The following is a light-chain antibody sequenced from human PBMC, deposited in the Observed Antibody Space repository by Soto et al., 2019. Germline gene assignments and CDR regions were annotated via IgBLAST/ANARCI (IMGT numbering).Light chain of an antibody. CDR2: GAS. J-gene: IGKJ3*01. V-gene: IGKV3-20*01. CDR3: QQYGRSPTT. Sequence: EVVLTQSPGTLSLSPGERATLSCRASQSVSFTHVAWYQQTPGQAPRLLISGASNRATGIPDRFAGSRSGTDFTLTISRLEPEDFAVYYCQQYGRSPTTFGPGTKVEIK. CDR1: QSVSFTH.